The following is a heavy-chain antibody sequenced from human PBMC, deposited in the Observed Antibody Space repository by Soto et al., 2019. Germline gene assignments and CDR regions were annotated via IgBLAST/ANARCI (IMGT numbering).Heavy chain of an antibody. J-gene: IGHJ4*02. Sequence: QVQLQQWGAGLLKPSETLSLNCAVNGGSLSGYYWSWIRQPPGKGLEWIGEIKDGGRTNYSPSLKSPANISSDTSNNQFSLRLYSVTAADTGVYYCARGQEGVVATHWDQGTLVTVSS. D-gene: IGHD5-12*01. CDR2: IKDGGRT. V-gene: IGHV4-34*01. CDR3: ARGQEGVVATH. CDR1: GGSLSGYY.